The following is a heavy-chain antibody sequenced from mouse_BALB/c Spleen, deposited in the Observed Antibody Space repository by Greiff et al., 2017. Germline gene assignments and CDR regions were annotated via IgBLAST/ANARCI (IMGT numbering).Heavy chain of an antibody. CDR1: GYSFTDYI. J-gene: IGHJ3*01. V-gene: IGHV1-39*01. CDR3: ARGNYDLGFAY. Sequence: EVQLQQTGPELVKPGASVKISCKASGYSFTDYIMLWVKQSHGKSLEWIGNINPYYGSTSYNLKFKGKATLTVDKSSSTAYMQLNSLTSEDSAVYYCARGNYDLGFAYWGQGTLVTVSA. CDR2: INPYYGST. D-gene: IGHD2-4*01.